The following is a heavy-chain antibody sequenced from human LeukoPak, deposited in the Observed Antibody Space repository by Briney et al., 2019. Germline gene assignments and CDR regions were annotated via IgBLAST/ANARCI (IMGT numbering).Heavy chain of an antibody. Sequence: GGSLRLSCAASGFTFSSYAMSWVRQAPGKGLEWVSAISGSGGSTYYADSVKGRFTISRDNSKNTLYLQMDSLRAEDTAVYYCAKSIAARRGFDYWGQGTLVTVSS. CDR2: ISGSGGST. CDR3: AKSIAARRGFDY. V-gene: IGHV3-23*01. CDR1: GFTFSSYA. D-gene: IGHD6-6*01. J-gene: IGHJ4*02.